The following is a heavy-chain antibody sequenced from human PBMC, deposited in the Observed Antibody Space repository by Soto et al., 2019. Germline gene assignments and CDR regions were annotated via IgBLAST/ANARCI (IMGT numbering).Heavy chain of an antibody. CDR1: GYTFTTYA. J-gene: IGHJ6*02. CDR3: ARDPLRRRGTQYNHYAMDV. CDR2: INPGNGKT. Sequence: ASVKVSCKASGYTFTTYAMHWVRQAPGQRLEWMGGINPGNGKTKYAQKFQGRVTITADESTSTAYMALNSLTSEDTAVYYCARDPLRRRGTQYNHYAMDVWGPGTTVTVSS. V-gene: IGHV1-3*01. D-gene: IGHD1-7*01.